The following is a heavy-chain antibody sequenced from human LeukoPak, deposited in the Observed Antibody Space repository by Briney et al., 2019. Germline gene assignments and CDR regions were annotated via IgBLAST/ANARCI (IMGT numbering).Heavy chain of an antibody. CDR3: AREITMVRGVIHNWFDP. V-gene: IGHV1-2*02. CDR1: GYTFTSYG. D-gene: IGHD3-10*01. J-gene: IGHJ5*02. Sequence: ASVKVSCKASGYTFTSYGISWVRQAPGQGLEWMGWINPNSGGTNYAQKFQGRVTMTRDTSISTAYMELSRLRSDDTAVYYCAREITMVRGVIHNWFDPWGQGTLVTVSS. CDR2: INPNSGGT.